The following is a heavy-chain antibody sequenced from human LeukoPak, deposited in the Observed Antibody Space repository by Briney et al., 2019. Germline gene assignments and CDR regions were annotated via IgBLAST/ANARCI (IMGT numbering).Heavy chain of an antibody. CDR1: GGSFSGYY. Sequence: SETLSLTCAVYGGSFSGYYWSWIRQPPGKGREWIGEIHYSGRINYNPSLKSRVTISADTSNNHSSLKVNTVTGADTAVYYCSRGTDSYKCGNSWGQGTLVPVSS. V-gene: IGHV4-34*01. J-gene: IGHJ5*02. CDR3: SRGTDSYKCGNS. D-gene: IGHD1-26*01. CDR2: IHYSGRI.